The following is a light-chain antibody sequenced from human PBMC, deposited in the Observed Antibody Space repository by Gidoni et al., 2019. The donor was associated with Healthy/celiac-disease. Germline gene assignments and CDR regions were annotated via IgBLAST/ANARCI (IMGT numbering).Light chain of an antibody. CDR3: QQYYSYPWT. V-gene: IGKV1-8*01. CDR2: AAS. Sequence: AIRMTQSPSSFSASTGDRVTITCRASQGISSYLAWYPQKPGKAPKLLIYAASTLQSGVPSRFSVSGSGTDFTLTIRCLQSEDFATYYCQQYYSYPWTFGQGTKVEIK. CDR1: QGISSY. J-gene: IGKJ1*01.